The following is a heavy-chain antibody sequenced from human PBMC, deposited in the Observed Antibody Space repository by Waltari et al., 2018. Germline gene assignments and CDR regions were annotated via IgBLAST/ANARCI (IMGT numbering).Heavy chain of an antibody. V-gene: IGHV3-48*03. D-gene: IGHD6-19*01. CDR1: GFTFSSYE. Sequence: EVQLVESGGGLVQPGGSLRLSCAVSGFTFSSYEMNWVRQAPGKGLEWVSYISSSGSTIYYADSVKGRFTISRDNAKNSLYLQMNSLRAEDTAVYFCARYPRWLQSLDYWGQGTLVTVSS. CDR2: ISSSGSTI. CDR3: ARYPRWLQSLDY. J-gene: IGHJ4*02.